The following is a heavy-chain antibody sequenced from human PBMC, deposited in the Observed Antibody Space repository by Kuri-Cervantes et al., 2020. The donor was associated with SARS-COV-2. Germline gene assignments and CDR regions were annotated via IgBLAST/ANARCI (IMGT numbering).Heavy chain of an antibody. D-gene: IGHD2-2*02. J-gene: IGHJ4*02. CDR2: IKSKTDGGTT. CDR3: TTEKVPAAISRGRDDY. V-gene: IGHV3-15*01. Sequence: GESLKISCAASGFTFSNAWMSWVRQAPGKGLEWVGRIKSKTDGGTTDYAAPVKGRFTISRDNSKNTLYLQMNSLKTEDTAVYYCTTEKVPAAISRGRDDYWGQGTLVTVSS. CDR1: GFTFSNAW.